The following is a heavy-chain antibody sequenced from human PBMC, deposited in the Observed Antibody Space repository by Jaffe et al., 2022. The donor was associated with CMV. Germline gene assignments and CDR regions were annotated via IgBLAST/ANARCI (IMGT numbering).Heavy chain of an antibody. CDR1: GYTFSNYG. J-gene: IGHJ6*02. CDR3: ARWGEWLGRGGMDV. D-gene: IGHD3-3*01. CDR2: INAKNGNT. Sequence: QVQLVQSGAEVKKPGASVKVSCKASGYTFSNYGISWVRQAPGQGLEWMGWINAKNGNTDYAQKFQGRVTMTTDTSTSTVYMELRSLRSDDTAVYYCARWGEWLGRGGMDVWGQGTTVTVSS. V-gene: IGHV1-18*01.